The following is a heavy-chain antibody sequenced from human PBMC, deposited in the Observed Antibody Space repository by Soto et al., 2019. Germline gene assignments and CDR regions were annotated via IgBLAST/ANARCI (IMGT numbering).Heavy chain of an antibody. D-gene: IGHD2-21*02. CDR1: GFTFSGFG. V-gene: IGHV3-23*01. J-gene: IGHJ4*02. Sequence: QAGGSLRLSCAASGFTFSGFGMHWVRQAPGKGLEWVSTISVSVGSTYSADSVQGRFTVSSDISDNTLFLRMTSLTADDTAVYFCAKRDVPHSTSNAYFYDHWGRGVLVTVSS. CDR3: AKRDVPHSTSNAYFYDH. CDR2: ISVSVGST.